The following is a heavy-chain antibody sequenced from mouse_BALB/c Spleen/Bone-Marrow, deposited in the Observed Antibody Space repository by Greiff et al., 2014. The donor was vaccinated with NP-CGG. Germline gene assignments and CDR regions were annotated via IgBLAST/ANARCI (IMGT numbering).Heavy chain of an antibody. Sequence: VQRVESGPGLVAPSQSLSITCTVSGFSLTDYGVSWIRQPPGKGLEWLGVIWGGGSTYYNSALKSRLSINKDNSKSQVFLKMNNLQTDDTAMYYCAKHRLTYYAMDYWGQGTSVTVSS. CDR1: GFSLTDYG. V-gene: IGHV2-6-5*01. CDR3: AKHRLTYYAMDY. J-gene: IGHJ4*01. D-gene: IGHD1-3*01. CDR2: IWGGGST.